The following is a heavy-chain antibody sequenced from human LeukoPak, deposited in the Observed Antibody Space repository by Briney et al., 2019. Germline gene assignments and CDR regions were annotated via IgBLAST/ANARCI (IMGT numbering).Heavy chain of an antibody. CDR1: GGSISSGGYY. D-gene: IGHD3-9*01. V-gene: IGHV4-31*03. CDR2: IYYSGST. CDR3: ARLTWLTGFDY. J-gene: IGHJ4*02. Sequence: SETLSLTCTVSGGSISSGGYYWSWIRQHPGKGLEWIGYIYYSGSTYYNPSLKSRVTISVDTSKNQFSLKLSSVTAADTAVCYCARLTWLTGFDYWGQGTLVTVSS.